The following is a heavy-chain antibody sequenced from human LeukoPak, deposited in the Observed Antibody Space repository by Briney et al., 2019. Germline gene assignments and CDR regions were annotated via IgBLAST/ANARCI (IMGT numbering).Heavy chain of an antibody. V-gene: IGHV4-61*02. CDR1: GGSISSGSYY. CDR3: ARVLVGNILTGSHQLPDY. CDR2: IYTSGST. J-gene: IGHJ4*02. Sequence: SQTLSLTCTVSGGSISSGSYYWSWIRQPAGKGLEWIGRIYTSGSTNYNPSLKSRVTISVDTSKNQFSLKLSSVTAADTAVYYCARVLVGNILTGSHQLPDYRGQGTLVTVSS. D-gene: IGHD3-9*01.